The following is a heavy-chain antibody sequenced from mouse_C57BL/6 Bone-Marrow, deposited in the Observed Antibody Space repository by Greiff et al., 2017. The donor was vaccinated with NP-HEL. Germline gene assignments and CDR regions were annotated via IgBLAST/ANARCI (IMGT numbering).Heavy chain of an antibody. CDR2: ISDGGSYT. J-gene: IGHJ4*01. CDR3: ARDGHYAMDY. Sequence: VQLKESGGGLVKPGGSLKLSCAASGFTFSSYAMSWVRQTPEKRLEWVATISDGGSYTYYPDNVKGRFTISRDNAKNNLYLQMSHLKSEDTAMYYCARDGHYAMDYWGQGTSVTVSS. CDR1: GFTFSSYA. V-gene: IGHV5-4*01.